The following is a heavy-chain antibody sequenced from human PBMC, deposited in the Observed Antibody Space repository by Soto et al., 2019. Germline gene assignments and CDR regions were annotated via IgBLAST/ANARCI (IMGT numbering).Heavy chain of an antibody. V-gene: IGHV1-18*01. J-gene: IGHJ4*02. CDR2: IHAYNGDT. CDR1: GYTFSSYR. D-gene: IGHD4-17*01. Sequence: QVQLVQSGAEVKKPGASVKVSCKASGYTFSSYRISWVRQAPGQGPEWMGWIHAYNGDTKYAQKFQDRLIMTTDTPTSTAYMELRSLTSDDTAVYYCARADYRDDDYWGQGTLVTVSS. CDR3: ARADYRDDDY.